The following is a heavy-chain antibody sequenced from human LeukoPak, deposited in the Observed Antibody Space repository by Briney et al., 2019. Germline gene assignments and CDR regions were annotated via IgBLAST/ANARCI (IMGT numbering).Heavy chain of an antibody. J-gene: IGHJ4*02. CDR3: ARRTYSSSSSLFDY. V-gene: IGHV1-18*01. CDR2: ISAYNGNT. D-gene: IGHD6-6*01. Sequence: ASVKVSCKASGYTFTSYGISWVRQAPGQGLEWMAWISAYNGNTNYAQNLQGRFTMTTDTSTSTAYMELRSLRSDDPAFYYCARRTYSSSSSLFDYWGQGTLVTVSS. CDR1: GYTFTSYG.